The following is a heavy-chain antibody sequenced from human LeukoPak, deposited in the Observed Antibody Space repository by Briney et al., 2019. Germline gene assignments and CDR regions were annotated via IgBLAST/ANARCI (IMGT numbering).Heavy chain of an antibody. D-gene: IGHD4-17*01. V-gene: IGHV3-33*01. CDR3: ARGDPTVTTKQNFDY. Sequence: GGSLRLSCAASGFSFSNYDMHWVRQAPGKGLEWVAVIWYDGSNKYYADSVKGRFTISRDNSKNTLYLQMNSLRVEDTAVYYCARGDPTVTTKQNFDYWGQGTLVTVSS. CDR2: IWYDGSNK. J-gene: IGHJ4*02. CDR1: GFSFSNYD.